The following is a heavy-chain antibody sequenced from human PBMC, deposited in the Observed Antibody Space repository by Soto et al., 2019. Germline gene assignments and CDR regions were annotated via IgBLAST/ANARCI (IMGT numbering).Heavy chain of an antibody. D-gene: IGHD5-12*01. CDR1: GDSVSSNTAS. J-gene: IGHJ5*02. CDR3: AKGDNLGPKTGYAFDP. V-gene: IGHV6-1*01. CDR2: TYFRSKWYN. Sequence: SQTLSLTCAISGDSVSSNTASWKGIMHSPSRVLEWLGRTYFRSKWYNDYAVSVKSRIIINPDTSNNQFSLQLNSVTPEDTAVYFCAKGDNLGPKTGYAFDPWGQGIMVTVSS.